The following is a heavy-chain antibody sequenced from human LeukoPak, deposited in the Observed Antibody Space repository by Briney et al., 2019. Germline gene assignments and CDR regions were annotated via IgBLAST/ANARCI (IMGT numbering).Heavy chain of an antibody. J-gene: IGHJ6*03. D-gene: IGHD6-13*01. V-gene: IGHV3-13*01. CDR2: IGTAGDT. Sequence: GGSLRLSCAASGFTFSSYDMHWVRQATGKGLEWVSAIGTAGDTYYPGSVKGRFTISRGNAKNSLYLQMNSLRAGDTAVYYCARGGYSSSWESYSYYMDVWGKGTTVTVSS. CDR1: GFTFSSYD. CDR3: ARGGYSSSWESYSYYMDV.